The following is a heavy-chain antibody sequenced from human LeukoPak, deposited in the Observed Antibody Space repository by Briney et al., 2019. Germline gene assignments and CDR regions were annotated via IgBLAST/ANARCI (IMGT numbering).Heavy chain of an antibody. D-gene: IGHD6-13*01. V-gene: IGHV3-33*01. CDR1: GFTFSSYG. CDR3: ARDSSSSWSFDY. CDR2: IWYDGSNK. J-gene: IGHJ4*02. Sequence: GRSLRLSCAASGFTFSSYGMHWVRQAPGKGLEWVAVIWYDGSNKNYADSVKGRFTISRDNSKNTLYLQMNSLRAEDTAVYYCARDSSSSWSFDYWGQGTLVTVSS.